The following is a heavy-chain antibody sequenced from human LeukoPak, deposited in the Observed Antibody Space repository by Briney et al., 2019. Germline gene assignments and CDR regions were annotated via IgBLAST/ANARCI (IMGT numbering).Heavy chain of an antibody. Sequence: GGSLRLSCAASGFTFSNFPMNWVRQAPGKGLEWVAAISADGAPYYANAESVKGRFTISRDNSKNTLYLHMDSLRVEDTAVYYCGKDTEGVRGWSLFDYWGQGTLVTVSS. V-gene: IGHV3-23*01. J-gene: IGHJ4*02. CDR2: ISADGAP. CDR1: GFTFSNFP. CDR3: GKDTEGVRGWSLFDY. D-gene: IGHD6-19*01.